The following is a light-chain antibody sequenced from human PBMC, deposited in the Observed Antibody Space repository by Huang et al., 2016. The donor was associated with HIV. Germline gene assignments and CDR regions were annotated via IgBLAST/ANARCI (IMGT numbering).Light chain of an antibody. J-gene: IGKJ2*01. CDR3: QRYNGWPPYT. V-gene: IGKV3-15*01. CDR2: GGS. CDR1: QNIDSN. Sequence: EIVMTQSPVTLSVSPGERATLSCRASQNIDSNLAWYQQKSGQAPRLLIYGGSTSATVIPARCIVSGSGTEFTLTISRLQSEDFVVYYCQRYNGWPPYTFGQGTKLEIK.